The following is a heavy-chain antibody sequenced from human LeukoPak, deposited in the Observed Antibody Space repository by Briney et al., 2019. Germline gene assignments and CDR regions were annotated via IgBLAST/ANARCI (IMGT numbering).Heavy chain of an antibody. Sequence: SETLSLTCAVYGGSFSGYYWSWIRQPPGKGLEWIGEINHSGSTNYNPSLKSRVTISVDTSKNQFSLKLTSVTAADTAVYFCARGGNWFDPWGQGTLVSVSS. J-gene: IGHJ5*02. V-gene: IGHV4-34*01. CDR2: INHSGST. CDR1: GGSFSGYY. CDR3: ARGGNWFDP.